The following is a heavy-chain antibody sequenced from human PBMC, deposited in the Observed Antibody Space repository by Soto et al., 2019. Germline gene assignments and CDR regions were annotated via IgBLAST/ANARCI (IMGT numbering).Heavy chain of an antibody. CDR2: IKSKGHGGTT. V-gene: IGHV3-15*07. D-gene: IGHD3-22*01. Sequence: GGSLRLSCAASGFAFSNAWINWVRQAPGKGLEWVGRIKSKGHGGTTDFAAPVRGRFAISKDDSRNLVYRQMNSLNTEDTAVYYCTTDSYTSVIVVRFDYWGHGTLVTVSS. CDR3: TTDSYTSVIVVRFDY. CDR1: GFAFSNAW. J-gene: IGHJ4*01.